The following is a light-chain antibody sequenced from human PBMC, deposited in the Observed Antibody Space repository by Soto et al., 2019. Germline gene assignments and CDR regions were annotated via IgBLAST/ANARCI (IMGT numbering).Light chain of an antibody. CDR2: AAS. CDR3: QQSYSTPST. V-gene: IGKV1-39*01. CDR1: QDISNY. J-gene: IGKJ5*01. Sequence: DIQMTQSPSSLSASVGDRVTITCQASQDISNYLNWYQQKPGKAPKLLIYAASSLQSGVPSRFSGSGSGTDFTLTISSLQPEDFATYYCQQSYSTPSTFGQGTRLEI.